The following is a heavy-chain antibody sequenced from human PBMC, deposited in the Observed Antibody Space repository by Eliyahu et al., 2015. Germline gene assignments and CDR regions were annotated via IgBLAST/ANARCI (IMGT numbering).Heavy chain of an antibody. CDR3: ARRSGSYYRLFDY. Sequence: QLQLQESGPGLVKPSETLSLXCTVXGGSISSSSYYXGWIRQPPGKGLEWIGSIYYSGSTYYNPSLKSRVTISVDTSKNQFSLKLSSVTAADTAVYYCARRSGSYYRLFDYWGQGTLVTVSS. CDR1: GGSISSSSYY. CDR2: IYYSGST. D-gene: IGHD1-26*01. V-gene: IGHV4-39*01. J-gene: IGHJ4*02.